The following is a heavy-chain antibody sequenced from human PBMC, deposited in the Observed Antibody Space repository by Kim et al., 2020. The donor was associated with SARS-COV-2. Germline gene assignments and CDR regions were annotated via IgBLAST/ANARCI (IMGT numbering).Heavy chain of an antibody. V-gene: IGHV3-13*01. CDR3: ARGRQKTPLSGSYSYWFDP. CDR1: GFTFSSYD. CDR2: IGTAGDT. J-gene: IGHJ5*02. Sequence: GGSLRLSCAASGFTFSSYDMHWVRQATGKGLEWVSAIGTAGDTYYPGSVKGRFTISRENAKNSLYLQMNSLRAGDTAVYYCARGRQKTPLSGSYSYWFDPWGQGTLVTVSS. D-gene: IGHD1-26*01.